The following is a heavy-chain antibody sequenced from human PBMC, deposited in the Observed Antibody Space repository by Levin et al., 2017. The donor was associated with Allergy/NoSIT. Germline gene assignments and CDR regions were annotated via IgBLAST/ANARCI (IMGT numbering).Heavy chain of an antibody. CDR2: ISYDGSNK. J-gene: IGHJ4*02. Sequence: GESLKISFAASGFTFSSYAMHWVRQAPGKGLEWVAVISYDGSNKYYADSVKGRFTISRDNSKNTLYLQMNSLRAEDTAVYYCARDGPQGDWETKNYGFDYWGQGTLVTVSS. V-gene: IGHV3-30-3*01. D-gene: IGHD3/OR15-3a*01. CDR3: ARDGPQGDWETKNYGFDY. CDR1: GFTFSSYA.